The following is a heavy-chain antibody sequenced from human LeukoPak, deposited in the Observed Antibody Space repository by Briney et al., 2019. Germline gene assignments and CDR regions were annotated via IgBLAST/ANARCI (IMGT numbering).Heavy chain of an antibody. V-gene: IGHV4-4*07. CDR1: GGSISTSY. CDR3: AREPHFEKSAFNI. D-gene: IGHD1-14*01. J-gene: IGHJ3*02. CDR2: IYASGST. Sequence: SETLSLTCTVSGGSISTSYWSWIRQPAGKGLEWIGRIYASGSTNYNPSLKSRVTMSVDTSKKQFSLKLRSVTAADTAVYYCAREPHFEKSAFNIWGQGTMVTVSS.